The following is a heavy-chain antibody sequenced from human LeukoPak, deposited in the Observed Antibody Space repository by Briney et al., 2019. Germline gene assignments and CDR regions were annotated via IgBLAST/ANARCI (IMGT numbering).Heavy chain of an antibody. V-gene: IGHV3-30*18. CDR1: GFTFTSYG. CDR2: ISYDGTYK. J-gene: IGHJ4*02. Sequence: PRGSLRLSCAASGFTFTSYGMHWVRQAPGKGLEWVAVISYDGTYKYYAGSVKGRFTISRDDSKNTLYLQTNSLRAEDTAVYYCAKERDSSWYSGCFDYWGQGTLVTVSS. D-gene: IGHD6-13*01. CDR3: AKERDSSWYSGCFDY.